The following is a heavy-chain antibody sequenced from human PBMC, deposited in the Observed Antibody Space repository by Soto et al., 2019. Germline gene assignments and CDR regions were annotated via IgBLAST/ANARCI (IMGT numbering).Heavy chain of an antibody. CDR3: AKGGRGGGRHFYYGMDV. J-gene: IGHJ6*02. V-gene: IGHV3-30*18. CDR1: GFTFSSYG. CDR2: ISNDGQSE. D-gene: IGHD1-26*01. Sequence: QMQLMQSGGGVVQAGTSLRLSCVASGFTFSSYGFHWVRQRPGKGLEWVAVISNDGQSEYYRESVKGRFSVSRERAGAVFLQMNSRRVEDTAVYYCAKGGRGGGRHFYYGMDVWGQGTTVTVSS.